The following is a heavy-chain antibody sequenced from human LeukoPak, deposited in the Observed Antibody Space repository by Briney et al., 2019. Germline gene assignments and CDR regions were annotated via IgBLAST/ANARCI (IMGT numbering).Heavy chain of an antibody. Sequence: ASVKVSCKASGYTFTGYYMHWVRQAPGQGLEWMGWINPNSGGTNYAQKFQGRVTMTRDTSISTAYMELSSLRSEDTAVYYCATKLGYDFWSGPDAFDIWGQGTMVTVSS. D-gene: IGHD3-3*01. V-gene: IGHV1-2*02. CDR2: INPNSGGT. CDR3: ATKLGYDFWSGPDAFDI. CDR1: GYTFTGYY. J-gene: IGHJ3*02.